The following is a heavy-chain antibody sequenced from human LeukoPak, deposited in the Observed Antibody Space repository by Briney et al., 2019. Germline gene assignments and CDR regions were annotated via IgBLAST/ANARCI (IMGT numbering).Heavy chain of an antibody. V-gene: IGHV1-69*06. CDR1: GGTFSSYA. CDR3: ARSSLGVTMIVVEDAFDI. J-gene: IGHJ3*02. D-gene: IGHD3-22*01. Sequence: SVKVSCKASGGTFSSYAISWVRQAPGQGREWMGGIIPIFGTANYAQKFQGRVTITADKSTSTAYMELSSLRSEDTAVYYCARSSLGVTMIVVEDAFDIWGQGTMVTVSS. CDR2: IIPIFGTA.